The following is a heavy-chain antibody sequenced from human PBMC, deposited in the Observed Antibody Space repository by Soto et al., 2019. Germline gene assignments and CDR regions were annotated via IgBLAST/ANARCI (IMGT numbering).Heavy chain of an antibody. Sequence: EGQLVESGGGLVEPGGSLRLSCAASGFNFNIAWMNWVRQAPGKGLEWLGRIKSTGGGETTDYAAFVKGRFTISRDDSKNTLYLHMNSLESEDTAVYYCTHALALPPNDACDIVGQGTMVTVSS. V-gene: IGHV3-15*01. CDR2: IKSTGGGETT. D-gene: IGHD3-3*02. J-gene: IGHJ3*02. CDR1: GFNFNIAW. CDR3: THALALPPNDACDI.